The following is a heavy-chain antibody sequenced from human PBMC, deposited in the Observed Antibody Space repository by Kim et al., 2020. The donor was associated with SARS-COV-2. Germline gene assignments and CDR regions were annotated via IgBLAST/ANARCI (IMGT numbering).Heavy chain of an antibody. CDR3: ARENSSGYLAYFDY. Sequence: SVKVSCKASGGTFSSYAISWVRQAPGQGLEWMGGIIPIFGTANYAQKFQGRVTITADESTSTAYMELSSLRSEDTAVYYCARENSSGYLAYFDYWGQGTLVTVSS. V-gene: IGHV1-69*13. D-gene: IGHD3-22*01. CDR2: IIPIFGTA. CDR1: GGTFSSYA. J-gene: IGHJ4*02.